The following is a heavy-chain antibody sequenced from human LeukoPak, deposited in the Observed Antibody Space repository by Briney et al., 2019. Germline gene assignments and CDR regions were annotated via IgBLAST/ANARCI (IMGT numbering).Heavy chain of an antibody. Sequence: PGGSLRLSCTASGFTFSSYAMSWVRQAPGKGLEWVSAISGSGGSTYYADSVKGRFTISRDNSKNTLYLQMNSLRAEDTAVYYCAKGSGAYGSGSYTLTFDYWGQGTLVTVSS. CDR2: ISGSGGST. CDR3: AKGSGAYGSGSYTLTFDY. J-gene: IGHJ4*02. V-gene: IGHV3-23*01. CDR1: GFTFSSYA. D-gene: IGHD3-10*01.